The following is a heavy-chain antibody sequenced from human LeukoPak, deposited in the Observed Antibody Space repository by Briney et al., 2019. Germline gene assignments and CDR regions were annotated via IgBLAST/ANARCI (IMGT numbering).Heavy chain of an antibody. V-gene: IGHV6-1*01. Sequence: SQTLSLTCAISGDSVSSNSAARNWIRQSPSRGLEWLGRTYYRSKWYNDYAVSVKSRITINPDTSKNQFSLQLNSVTPEDTAVYYCARDSSRGLGADYYYGMDVWGQGTTVTVSS. CDR2: TYYRSKWYN. J-gene: IGHJ6*02. CDR3: ARDSSRGLGADYYYGMDV. CDR1: GDSVSSNSAA. D-gene: IGHD2-15*01.